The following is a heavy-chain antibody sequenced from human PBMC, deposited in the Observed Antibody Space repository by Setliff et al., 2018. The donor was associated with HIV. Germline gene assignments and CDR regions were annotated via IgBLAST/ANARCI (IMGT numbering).Heavy chain of an antibody. CDR2: IHHSGIT. Sequence: LSLTCAVYGGSFSDYYWTWIRQSPGKGLEWIGDIHHSGITNYRPSLKSRVTMSVDTSKNQFSLKLTSVTAADTAVYYCASLRRSSWYPWFDPWGQGNPVTVSS. V-gene: IGHV4-34*01. CDR1: GGSFSDYY. J-gene: IGHJ5*02. D-gene: IGHD6-13*01. CDR3: ASLRRSSWYPWFDP.